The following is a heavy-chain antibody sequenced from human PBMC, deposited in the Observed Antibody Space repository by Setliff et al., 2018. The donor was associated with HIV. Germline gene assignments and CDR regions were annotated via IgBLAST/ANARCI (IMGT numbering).Heavy chain of an antibody. Sequence: PSETLSLTCTVSGDSINSGSYYWSWIRQPAGEGLEWIGHIFTSGSTTYNPSLKSRVSISLDTSKNQFSLKLTSVTAADTAVYYCARGKYSSASGVGNFDSWGQGAPVTVSS. CDR2: IFTSGST. CDR3: ARGKYSSASGVGNFDS. D-gene: IGHD6-6*01. V-gene: IGHV4-61*09. J-gene: IGHJ4*02. CDR1: GDSINSGSYY.